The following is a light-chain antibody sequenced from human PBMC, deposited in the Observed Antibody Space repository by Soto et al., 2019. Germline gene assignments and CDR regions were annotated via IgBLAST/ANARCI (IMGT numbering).Light chain of an antibody. Sequence: DIVMTQSPATLSVSPGNTVTLSCGANQTITSYLAWYQQKPGQAPRLLIYGASTRATGIPVRFSGSGSGTEFTLTISSLEPEDFAVYYCQHRNNWTPSFGGGTKVDIK. CDR2: GAS. V-gene: IGKV3D-15*01. CDR3: QHRNNWTPS. J-gene: IGKJ4*01. CDR1: QTITSY.